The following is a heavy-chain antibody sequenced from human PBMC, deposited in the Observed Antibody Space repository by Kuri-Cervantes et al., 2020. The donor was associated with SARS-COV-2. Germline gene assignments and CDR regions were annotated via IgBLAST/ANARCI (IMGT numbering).Heavy chain of an antibody. CDR3: AKARPIDY. V-gene: IGHV3-23*01. CDR1: GFTFGAYH. Sequence: GESLKISCAASGFTFGAYHMNWVRQAPGKGLEWVSAISGSGGSTYYADSVKGRFTISRDNSKNTLYLQMNSLRAEDTAVYYCAKARPIDYWGQGTLVTVSS. J-gene: IGHJ4*02. CDR2: ISGSGGST.